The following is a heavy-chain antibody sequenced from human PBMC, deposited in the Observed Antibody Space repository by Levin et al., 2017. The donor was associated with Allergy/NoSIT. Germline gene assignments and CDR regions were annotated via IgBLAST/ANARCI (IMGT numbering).Heavy chain of an antibody. V-gene: IGHV3-30*18. J-gene: IGHJ4*02. CDR3: AKVYGDHDDY. CDR1: GFTFSSYG. D-gene: IGHD4-17*01. CDR2: ISYDGSNK. Sequence: SCAASGFTFSSYGMHWVRQAPGKGLEWVAVISYDGSNKYYADSVKGRFTISRDNSKNTLYLQMNSLRAEDTAVYYCAKVYGDHDDYWGQGTLVTVSS.